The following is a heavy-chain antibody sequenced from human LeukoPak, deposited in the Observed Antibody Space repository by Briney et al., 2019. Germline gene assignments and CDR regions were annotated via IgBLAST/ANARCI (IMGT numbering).Heavy chain of an antibody. D-gene: IGHD5-12*01. Sequence: PSETLSLTCAVSGYSISSGYYWGWMRQPPGKGLEWIGSIYHTGSTYYNPSLKSRVTISVDTSKNQFSLNLSSVTAADTAMYYCASSGIGRYYYYYMDVWGKGTTVTVSS. CDR2: IYHTGST. V-gene: IGHV4-38-2*01. CDR1: GYSISSGYY. J-gene: IGHJ6*03. CDR3: ASSGIGRYYYYYMDV.